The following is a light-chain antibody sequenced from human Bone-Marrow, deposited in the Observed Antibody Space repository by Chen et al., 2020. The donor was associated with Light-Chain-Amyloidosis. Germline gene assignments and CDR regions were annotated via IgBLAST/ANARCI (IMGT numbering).Light chain of an antibody. V-gene: IGLV3-21*02. CDR1: TIGSTS. CDR3: QVWDRSSDRPV. Sequence: SYVLTQPSSVSVAPGQTATIACGGNTIGSTSVHWYQQTPGQAPLLVVYDDSDRPSGIPERLSGSNSGNTATLTISRVEAGDEADYYCQVWDRSSDRPVFSGGTKLTVL. CDR2: DDS. J-gene: IGLJ3*02.